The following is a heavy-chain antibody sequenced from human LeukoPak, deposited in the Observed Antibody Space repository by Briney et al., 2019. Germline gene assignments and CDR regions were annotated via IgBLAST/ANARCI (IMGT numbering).Heavy chain of an antibody. Sequence: PGGSLRLSCTASGFTFSDYAMMWVRQSPGKGLEWVSGINWNGGSTGYADSVKGRFTISRDNSKNTLYLQMDSLRAEDTAVYYCATAIRNYDFWTDYWGQGNLVTVSS. CDR2: INWNGGST. V-gene: IGHV3-20*04. CDR3: ATAIRNYDFWTDY. D-gene: IGHD3-3*01. CDR1: GFTFSDYA. J-gene: IGHJ4*02.